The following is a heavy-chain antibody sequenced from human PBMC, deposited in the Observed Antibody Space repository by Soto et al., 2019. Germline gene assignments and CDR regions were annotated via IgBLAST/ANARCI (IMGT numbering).Heavy chain of an antibody. J-gene: IGHJ5*02. CDR2: ISGSGGST. CDR3: AKLVRITIFVVVTDDWFDP. D-gene: IGHD3-3*01. CDR1: GFTFSSYA. V-gene: IGHV3-23*01. Sequence: GGSLRLSCAASGFTFSSYAMSWVRQAPGKGLEWVSAISGSGGSTYYADSVKGRFTISRDNSKNTLYLQMNSLRAEDTAVYYCAKLVRITIFVVVTDDWFDPWGQGTLVTVSS.